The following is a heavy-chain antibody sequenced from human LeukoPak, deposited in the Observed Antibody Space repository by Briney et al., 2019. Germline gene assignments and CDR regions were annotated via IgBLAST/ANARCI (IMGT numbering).Heavy chain of an antibody. Sequence: SETLSLTCTVSGGSISNYYWSWIRQPPGKGLEWIGYISYSGSTNYNPSLKSRVTISVDTSKNQFSLKLNSVTAADTAVYYCARNGQRLAYYFDYWGQGTLVTVSS. V-gene: IGHV4-59*08. J-gene: IGHJ4*02. CDR3: ARNGQRLAYYFDY. CDR2: ISYSGST. CDR1: GGSISNYY. D-gene: IGHD6-25*01.